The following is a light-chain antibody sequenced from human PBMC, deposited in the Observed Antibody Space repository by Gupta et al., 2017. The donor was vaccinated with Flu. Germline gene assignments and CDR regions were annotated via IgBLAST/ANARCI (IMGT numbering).Light chain of an antibody. Sequence: EIVLTQSPGTLSLSPGERATLSCRASQSISSSSLAWYQQKPGQAPRLLMYDASSRATGIPDRFSGSGSGTDFTLTISRLEPEDCAVYYCQQYGSSPFTFGPGTTVDIK. CDR3: QQYGSSPFT. J-gene: IGKJ3*01. V-gene: IGKV3-20*01. CDR1: QSISSSS. CDR2: DAS.